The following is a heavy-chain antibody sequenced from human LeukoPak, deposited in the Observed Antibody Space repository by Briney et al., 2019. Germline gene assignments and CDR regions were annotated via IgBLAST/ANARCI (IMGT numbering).Heavy chain of an antibody. V-gene: IGHV4-39*07. J-gene: IGHJ5*02. CDR2: IYYSGST. CDR3: ARAGRVVDWFDP. D-gene: IGHD1-26*01. CDR1: GGSISYNYC. Sequence: SETLSLTCTVSGGSISYNYCWTWIRQPPGKGPEWIGSIYYSGSTYYNPSLKSRVTISVDTSKNQFSLKLSSVTAADTAVYYCARAGRVVDWFDPWGQGTLVTVSS.